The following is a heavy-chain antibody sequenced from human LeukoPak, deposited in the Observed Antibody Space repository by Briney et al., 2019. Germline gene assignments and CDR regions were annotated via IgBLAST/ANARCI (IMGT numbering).Heavy chain of an antibody. V-gene: IGHV3-7*03. CDR3: ARDLPDIVVVVAATDYGMDV. CDR1: GFTFSSYW. Sequence: GGSLRLSCAASGFTFSSYWMSWVRQAPGKGLEWVANIQQDGSEKFYVDSVKGRFTISRDNAKNSLYLQMNSLRAEDTAVYYCARDLPDIVVVVAATDYGMDVWGQGTTVTVSS. J-gene: IGHJ6*02. CDR2: IQQDGSEK. D-gene: IGHD2-15*01.